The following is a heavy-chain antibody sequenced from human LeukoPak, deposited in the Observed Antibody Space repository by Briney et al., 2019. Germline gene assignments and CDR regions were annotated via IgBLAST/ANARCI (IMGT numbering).Heavy chain of an antibody. CDR1: GFTFSSYA. Sequence: GRSLRLSCAASGFTFSSYAMHWVRQAPGKELEWVAVISYDGSNKYYADSVKGRFTISRDNSKNTLYLQMNSLRAEDTAVYYCARDPRGSYYYYGMDVWGKGTTVTVSS. V-gene: IGHV3-30*04. CDR3: ARDPRGSYYYYGMDV. J-gene: IGHJ6*04. D-gene: IGHD5-12*01. CDR2: ISYDGSNK.